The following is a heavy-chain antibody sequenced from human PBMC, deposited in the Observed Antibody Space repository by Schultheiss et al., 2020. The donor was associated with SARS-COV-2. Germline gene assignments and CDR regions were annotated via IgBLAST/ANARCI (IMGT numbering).Heavy chain of an antibody. J-gene: IGHJ2*01. D-gene: IGHD1-7*01. CDR1: GGSFSGYY. CDR2: INHSGSN. Sequence: SETLSLTCAVYGGSFSGYYWSWIRQPPGKGLEWIGEINHSGSNNYNPSLKSRVTISVDTSKNQFSLKLSSVTAADTAVYYCARESEGTNWYFDLWGRGTLVTVSS. V-gene: IGHV4-34*01. CDR3: ARESEGTNWYFDL.